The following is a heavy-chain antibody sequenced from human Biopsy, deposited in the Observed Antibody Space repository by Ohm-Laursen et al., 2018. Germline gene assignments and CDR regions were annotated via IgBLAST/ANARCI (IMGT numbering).Heavy chain of an antibody. V-gene: IGHV4-39*01. Sequence: PSETLSPTCSVSGGSINSGGHFWGWLRQPPGKGLEWIGHVYYSGSTFYNSSLESRVTVSVDTSKNQFHLRLTSMSASDTAVYYCARHSLDDFWSGAHYYFDYWGLGTLVTVSS. D-gene: IGHD3-3*01. CDR3: ARHSLDDFWSGAHYYFDY. J-gene: IGHJ4*02. CDR1: GGSINSGGHF. CDR2: VYYSGST.